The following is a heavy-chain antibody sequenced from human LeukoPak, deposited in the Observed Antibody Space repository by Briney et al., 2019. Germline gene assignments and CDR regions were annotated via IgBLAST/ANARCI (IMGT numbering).Heavy chain of an antibody. Sequence: PSETLSLTCTVSSGSISSSSYYWGWIRQPPGKGLEWIGSIYYSGSTYYNPSLKSRVTISVDTSKNQFSLKLSSVTAADTAVYYCASYDFWSGYYDYWGQGTLVTVSS. CDR3: ASYDFWSGYYDY. V-gene: IGHV4-39*01. D-gene: IGHD3-3*01. J-gene: IGHJ4*02. CDR1: SGSISSSSYY. CDR2: IYYSGST.